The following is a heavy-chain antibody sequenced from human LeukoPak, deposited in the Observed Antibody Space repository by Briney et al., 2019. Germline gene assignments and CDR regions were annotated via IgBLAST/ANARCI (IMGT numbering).Heavy chain of an antibody. Sequence: PGGSLRLSCAASGFIFREYAMTWVRQAPGKGLEWVSSITASDYTTYADSVKGRFTISRDNSKNTLYLQMDSLRGDDTAPYHCARDPNGDYIGAFDNWGQGTMVTVSS. CDR1: GFIFREYA. J-gene: IGHJ3*02. CDR2: ITASDYTT. D-gene: IGHD4-17*01. CDR3: ARDPNGDYIGAFDN. V-gene: IGHV3-23*01.